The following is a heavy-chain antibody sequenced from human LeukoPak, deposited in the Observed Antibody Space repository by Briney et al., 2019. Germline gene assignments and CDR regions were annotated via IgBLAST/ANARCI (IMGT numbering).Heavy chain of an antibody. Sequence: HTGGSLRLSCAASGFTFSSYSMNWVRQTPGKGLEWVSVISGGGSYYAASVKGRFTISRDNSKNTLYLQMNSLTVEDTAIYYCAKGIGYRYSDGIDHWGQGTLVTVSS. D-gene: IGHD5-18*01. CDR2: ISGGGS. J-gene: IGHJ4*02. CDR1: GFTFSSYS. V-gene: IGHV3-23*01. CDR3: AKGIGYRYSDGIDH.